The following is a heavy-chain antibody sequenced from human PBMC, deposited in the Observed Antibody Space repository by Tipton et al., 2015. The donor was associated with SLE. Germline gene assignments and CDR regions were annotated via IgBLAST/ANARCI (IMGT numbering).Heavy chain of an antibody. V-gene: IGHV4-59*01. CDR1: GGSISSSY. CDR3: ARAAKAAAGNRYYYYYYMDV. J-gene: IGHJ6*03. D-gene: IGHD6-13*01. Sequence: TLSLTCTVSGGSISSSYWSWIRQPPGKGLEWIGSIYYSGSTYYNPSLKSRVTISVDTSKNQFSLKLSSVTAADTAVYYCARAAKAAAGNRYYYYYYMDVWGKGTTVTVSS. CDR2: IYYSGST.